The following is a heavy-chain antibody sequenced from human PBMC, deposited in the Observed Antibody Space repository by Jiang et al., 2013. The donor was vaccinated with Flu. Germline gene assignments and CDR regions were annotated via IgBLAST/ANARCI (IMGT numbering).Heavy chain of an antibody. V-gene: IGHV1-2*04. CDR3: AIGLPVTSHIEGYYFDY. Sequence: SGAEVKKPGASVKVSCKASGYTFTGYYMHWVRQAPGQGLEWMGWINPNSGGTNYAQKFQGWVTMTRDTSISTAYMELSRLRSDDTAVYYCAIGLPVTSHIEGYYFDYWGQGTLVTVSS. J-gene: IGHJ4*02. D-gene: IGHD4-17*01. CDR1: GYTFTGYY. CDR2: INPNSGGT.